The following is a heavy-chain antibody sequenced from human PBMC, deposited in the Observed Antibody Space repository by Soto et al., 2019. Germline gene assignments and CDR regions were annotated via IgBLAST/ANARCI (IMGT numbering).Heavy chain of an antibody. CDR3: AREYYYGSGPWY. D-gene: IGHD3-10*01. CDR1: GYTFTSYG. J-gene: IGHJ4*02. CDR2: ISAYNGNT. Sequence: ASVKFSCKAPGYTFTSYGISWLQQAPGQVLEWMVWISAYNGNTNYXXKLQGRVXXTTDTSTITAXMKLRXLKSDDTAVYYCAREYYYGSGPWYWSQGTLVTGSS. V-gene: IGHV1-18*01.